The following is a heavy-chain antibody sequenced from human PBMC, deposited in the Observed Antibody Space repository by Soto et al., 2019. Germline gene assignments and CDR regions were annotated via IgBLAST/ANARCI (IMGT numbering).Heavy chain of an antibody. Sequence: SEPRSLTCTVWSDSIESNNSKRTSTRKPPGEGLEWIGFISYSGTTSYSPSLKSRVAISLDTSKNQFSLSLSSVTAADTAVYYCARGRGYSYGLDPCGQGTLVTVS. CDR2: ISYSGTT. V-gene: IGHV4-30-4*01. CDR3: ARGRGYSYGLDP. J-gene: IGHJ5*02. CDR1: SDSIESNNSK. D-gene: IGHD5-18*01.